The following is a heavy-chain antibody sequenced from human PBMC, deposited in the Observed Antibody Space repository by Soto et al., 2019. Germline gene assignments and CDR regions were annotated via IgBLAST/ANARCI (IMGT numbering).Heavy chain of an antibody. CDR3: ARGSSLWFGELLR. CDR1: GYTFTSYD. CDR2: MNPNSGNT. J-gene: IGHJ4*02. V-gene: IGHV1-8*01. D-gene: IGHD3-10*01. Sequence: QVQLVQSGAEVKKPGASVKVSCKASGYTFTSYDINWVRQATGQGLEWMGWMNPNSGNTGYAQKFQGRVTMTRNTSKSTAYMALSSVRSEDTAVYYCARGSSLWFGELLRWGQGTLVTVSS.